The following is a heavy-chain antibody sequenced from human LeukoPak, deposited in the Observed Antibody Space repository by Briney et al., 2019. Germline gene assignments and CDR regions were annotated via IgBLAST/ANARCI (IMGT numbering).Heavy chain of an antibody. V-gene: IGHV3-11*06. D-gene: IGHD1-26*01. CDR2: IGSSSSYT. CDR3: VRGGQELGN. CDR1: GFTFSDFY. Sequence: GGSLRLSCAASGFTFSDFYMSWIRQAPGKGLEWVSYIGSSSSYTNYADSVKGRFTISRDNAKNSLYLQMSRLRDDDTAVYYCVRGGQELGNWGQGTLVTVSS. J-gene: IGHJ4*02.